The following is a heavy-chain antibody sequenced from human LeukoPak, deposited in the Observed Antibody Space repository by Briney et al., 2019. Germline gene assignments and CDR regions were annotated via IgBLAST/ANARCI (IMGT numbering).Heavy chain of an antibody. V-gene: IGHV4-59*08. D-gene: IGHD6-19*01. J-gene: IGHJ4*02. CDR1: GGSISSYY. Sequence: SETLSLTCTVSGGSISSYYWSWIRQPPGKGLEWIGYIYYSGSTVYNPSLKSRVTISVDTSKNQFSLKLSSVTAADTAVYYCARHEAVAEFDYWGQGTLVTVSS. CDR2: IYYSGST. CDR3: ARHEAVAEFDY.